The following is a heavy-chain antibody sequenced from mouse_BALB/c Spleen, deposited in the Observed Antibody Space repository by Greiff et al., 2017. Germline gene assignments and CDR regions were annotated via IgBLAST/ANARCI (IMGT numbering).Heavy chain of an antibody. D-gene: IGHD2-14*01. CDR1: GYTFTSYT. CDR3: ARGVVRRAMDY. CDR2: INPSSGYT. V-gene: IGHV1-4*01. Sequence: QVQLKESGAELARPGASVKMSCKASGYTFTSYTMHWVKQRPGQGLEWIGYINPSSGYTNYNQKFKDKATLTADKSSSTAYMQLSSLTSEDSAVYYCARGVVRRAMDYWGQGTSVTVSS. J-gene: IGHJ4*01.